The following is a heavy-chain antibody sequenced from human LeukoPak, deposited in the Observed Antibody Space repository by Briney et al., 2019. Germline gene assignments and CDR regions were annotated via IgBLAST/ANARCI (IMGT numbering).Heavy chain of an antibody. CDR1: GFTFSDYA. CDR2: ISGSGVMT. CDR3: ANKGIAAAGSIALFDY. J-gene: IGHJ4*02. Sequence: GGSLRLSCAASGFTFSDYAMTWVRQAPGKGLEWVATISGSGVMTYYADSVKGRFTISRDNSKNTLYLQMNSLRAEDTAVYYCANKGIAAAGSIALFDYWGQGTLVTVSS. D-gene: IGHD6-13*01. V-gene: IGHV3-23*01.